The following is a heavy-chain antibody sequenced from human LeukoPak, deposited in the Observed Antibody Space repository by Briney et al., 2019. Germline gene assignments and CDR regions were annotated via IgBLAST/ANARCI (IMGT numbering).Heavy chain of an antibody. CDR2: IYHSGST. CDR3: AGSNLALNAFDI. V-gene: IGHV4-4*02. D-gene: IGHD3-3*02. J-gene: IGHJ3*02. CDR1: GGSISSSNW. Sequence: PSETLSLTCAVSGGSISSSNWWSWVRQPPGKGLEWIGEIYHSGSTNYKSSLKSRVTISLDTSKNQFSLKLSSVTAADTAVYYCAGSNLALNAFDIWGQGTMVTVSS.